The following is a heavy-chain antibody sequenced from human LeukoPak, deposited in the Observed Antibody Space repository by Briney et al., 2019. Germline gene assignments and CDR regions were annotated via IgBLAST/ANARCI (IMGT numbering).Heavy chain of an antibody. V-gene: IGHV1-8*01. CDR2: MNPNSGNT. D-gene: IGHD1-26*01. CDR3: ARAPLGEVGIVRMDV. J-gene: IGHJ6*02. CDR1: GYTFTSYD. Sequence: ASVKVSCKASGYTFTSYDINWVRQATGQGLEWMGWMNPNSGNTGYAQNFQGRVTMTRTTSITTAYMELSSLISEDTAVYDCARAPLGEVGIVRMDVWGQGTTVTVSS.